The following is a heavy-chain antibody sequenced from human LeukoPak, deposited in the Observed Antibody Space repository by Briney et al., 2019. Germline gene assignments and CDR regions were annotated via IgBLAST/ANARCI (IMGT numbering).Heavy chain of an antibody. D-gene: IGHD6-19*01. CDR1: GGSIGTYY. CDR3: ARGRSGWSFEFDF. CDR2: IYNSGST. J-gene: IGHJ4*02. Sequence: SETLSLTCTVSGGSIGTYYWSWIRLPPGNGLEWIGYIYNSGSTNYNPSLKSRVTISVDRSKNQFSLKLTSVTAADTAVYYCARGRSGWSFEFDFWGQGTLVTVSS. V-gene: IGHV4-59*01.